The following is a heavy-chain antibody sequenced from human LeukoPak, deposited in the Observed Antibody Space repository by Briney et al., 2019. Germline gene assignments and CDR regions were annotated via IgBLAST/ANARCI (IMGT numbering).Heavy chain of an antibody. V-gene: IGHV1-24*01. CDR1: GYTLTELS. CDR2: FDPEDGET. Sequence: GASVKVSCKVSGYTLTELSMHWVRQAPGKGLEWMGGFDPEDGETIYAQKFQGRVTMTEDTSTDTAYMELSSLRSEDTAVYYCATGPGPRTGSFFWYFDLWGRGTLVTVSS. D-gene: IGHD3-10*01. J-gene: IGHJ2*01. CDR3: ATGPGPRTGSFFWYFDL.